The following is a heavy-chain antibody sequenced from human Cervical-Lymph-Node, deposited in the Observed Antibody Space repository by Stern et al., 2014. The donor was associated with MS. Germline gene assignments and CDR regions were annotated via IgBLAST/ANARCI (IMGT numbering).Heavy chain of an antibody. J-gene: IGHJ4*02. V-gene: IGHV4-4*02. D-gene: IGHD3-22*01. CDR3: ATVSGYYYPYYFDY. CDR2: IYHSGST. Sequence: QVQLVQSGPGLVKPSGTLSLTCAVSGGSISSSNWWSWVRQPPGKGLEWIGEIYHSGSTNYNPSLKSRVPISVDKSKNQFSLKLSSVTAADTAVYYCATVSGYYYPYYFDYWGQGTLVTVSS. CDR1: GGSISSSNW.